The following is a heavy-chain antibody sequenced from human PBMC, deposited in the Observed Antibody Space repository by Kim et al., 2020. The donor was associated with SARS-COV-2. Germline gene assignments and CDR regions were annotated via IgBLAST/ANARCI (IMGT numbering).Heavy chain of an antibody. CDR1: GLTFEIYW. V-gene: IGHV3-7*01. CDR2: IRKDGNEI. CDR3: ARDWGYG. D-gene: IGHD5-12*01. J-gene: IGHJ4*02. Sequence: GGSLRLSCAASGLTFEIYWMAWVRQAPGKGPEWVAYIRKDGNEIYYGDSVKGRFTISRDNAKNSLYLQMNSLRVENMAVYYCARDWGYGWGKGTLVTVSS.